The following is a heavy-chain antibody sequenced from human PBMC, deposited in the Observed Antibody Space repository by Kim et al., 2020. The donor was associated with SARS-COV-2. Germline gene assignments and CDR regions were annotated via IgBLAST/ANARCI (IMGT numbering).Heavy chain of an antibody. V-gene: IGHV3-48*02. Sequence: GGSLRLSCAASGFTFSSYSMNWVRQAPGKGLEWVSYISSSSSTIYYADSVKGRFTISRDNAKNSLYLQMNSLRDEDTAVYYCAREPYCSGGSCYLHYYYGMDVWGQGTTVTVSS. CDR3: AREPYCSGGSCYLHYYYGMDV. D-gene: IGHD2-15*01. J-gene: IGHJ6*02. CDR1: GFTFSSYS. CDR2: ISSSSSTI.